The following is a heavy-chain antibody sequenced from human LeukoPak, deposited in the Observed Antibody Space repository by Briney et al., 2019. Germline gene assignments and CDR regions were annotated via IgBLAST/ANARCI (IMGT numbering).Heavy chain of an antibody. D-gene: IGHD3-10*01. CDR2: IKKDGSEK. Sequence: PGGSLRLSCEASGFTFSSYWMSWVRQAPGKGLEWVANIKKDGSEKYYVDSVKGRFTISRDNAKNTLYLQMNSLRAEDTAVYYCAKGAMVRGVMSPWRYFDYWGQGTLVTVSS. CDR1: GFTFSSYW. V-gene: IGHV3-7*03. J-gene: IGHJ4*02. CDR3: AKGAMVRGVMSPWRYFDY.